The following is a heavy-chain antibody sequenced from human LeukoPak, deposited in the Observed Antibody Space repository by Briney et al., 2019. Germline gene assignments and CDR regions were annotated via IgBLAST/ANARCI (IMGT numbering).Heavy chain of an antibody. V-gene: IGHV3-21*06. Sequence: PGGSLRLSCAASGFTFSNAWMSWVRQAPGKGLEWVSSISSSSSYIYYADSVKGRFTISRDNAKNLLYLQMNSLRAEDTAVYYCARDPPIAAAVPDYWGQGTLVTVSS. D-gene: IGHD6-13*01. CDR3: ARDPPIAAAVPDY. CDR2: ISSSSSYI. CDR1: GFTFSNAW. J-gene: IGHJ4*02.